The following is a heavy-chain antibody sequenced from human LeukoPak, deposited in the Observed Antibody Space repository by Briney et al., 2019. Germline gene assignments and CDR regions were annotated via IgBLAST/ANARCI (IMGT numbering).Heavy chain of an antibody. Sequence: PGGSLRLSCAASGFTVSSNYMSWVRQAPGKGLEWVSVIYSGGSTYYADSVKGRFTISRDNSKNTLYLQMNSLRAEDTAVYYCARDLGYCSGGSCYSFDYFDYWGQGTLVAVSS. D-gene: IGHD2-15*01. J-gene: IGHJ4*02. CDR1: GFTVSSNY. CDR2: IYSGGST. CDR3: ARDLGYCSGGSCYSFDYFDY. V-gene: IGHV3-66*01.